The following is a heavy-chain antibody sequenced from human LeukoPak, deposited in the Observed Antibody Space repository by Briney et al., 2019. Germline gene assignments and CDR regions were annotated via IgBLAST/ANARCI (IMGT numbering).Heavy chain of an antibody. V-gene: IGHV1-2*02. CDR1: GYTFTGYY. J-gene: IGHJ4*02. CDR3: ARAPRFPPDSSSWTPVDQ. D-gene: IGHD6-13*01. Sequence: GASVKVSCKASGYTFTGYYMHWVRQAPGQGGGGMGWINPNSGGTNYAQKFQGRVTMTRDTSISTAYMELSRLRSDDTAVYYCARAPRFPPDSSSWTPVDQWGQGTLVTVSS. CDR2: INPNSGGT.